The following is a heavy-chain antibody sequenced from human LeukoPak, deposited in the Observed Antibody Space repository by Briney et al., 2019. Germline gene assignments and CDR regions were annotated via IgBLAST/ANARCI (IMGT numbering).Heavy chain of an antibody. CDR1: GFTFSDYY. CDR2: ITSSGTST. J-gene: IGHJ3*01. V-gene: IGHV3-11*01. D-gene: IGHD1-26*01. Sequence: PGGSLGLSCDASGFTFSDYYMPWIRQAPGKGLEWISYITSSGTSTYYPVSVRGRFTISRDNARNSVYLQMKYLRADDTAVYYCARDVGATTSSTFDLWGPGTMVTVSS. CDR3: ARDVGATTSSTFDL.